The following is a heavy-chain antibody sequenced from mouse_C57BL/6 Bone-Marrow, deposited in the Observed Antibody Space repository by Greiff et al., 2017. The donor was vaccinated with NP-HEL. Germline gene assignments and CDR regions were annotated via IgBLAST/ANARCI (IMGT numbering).Heavy chain of an antibody. CDR2: IHPNSGST. V-gene: IGHV1-64*01. Sequence: QVQLQQSGAELVKPGASVKLSCKASGYTFTSYWMHWVKQRPGQGLEWIGMIHPNSGSTNYNEKFKSKATMTVDKSSSTAYMQLSSLTSEDSAVYYCAREDYGSSWGFAYWGQGTRVTVSA. J-gene: IGHJ3*01. CDR3: AREDYGSSWGFAY. D-gene: IGHD1-1*01. CDR1: GYTFTSYW.